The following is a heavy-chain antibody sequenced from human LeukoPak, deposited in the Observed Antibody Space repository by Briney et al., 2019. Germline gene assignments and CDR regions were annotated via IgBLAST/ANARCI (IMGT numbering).Heavy chain of an antibody. CDR3: ARETPDFSYYYDSSGNDY. Sequence: ASVKVSCKASGYTFTSYDINWVRQTTGQGLEWMGWISAYNGNTIYAQKPQGRVTMTTDTSTSTAYMELRSLRSDDTAVYYCARETPDFSYYYDSSGNDYWGQGTLLTVSS. D-gene: IGHD3-22*01. V-gene: IGHV1-18*01. J-gene: IGHJ4*02. CDR2: ISAYNGNT. CDR1: GYTFTSYD.